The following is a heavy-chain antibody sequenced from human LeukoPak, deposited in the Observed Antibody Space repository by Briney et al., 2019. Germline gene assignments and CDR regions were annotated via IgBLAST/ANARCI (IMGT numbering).Heavy chain of an antibody. Sequence: PSETLSLTCTVSDYSISSGYYWGWIRQPPGKGLEWIGSMYHSGSTYYNPSLKSRVTISVDTSKNQFSLKLSSVTAADTAVYYCARTITVFRGPVDYWGQGTLVTVSS. J-gene: IGHJ4*02. CDR3: ARTITVFRGPVDY. CDR1: DYSISSGYY. D-gene: IGHD3-10*01. CDR2: MYHSGST. V-gene: IGHV4-38-2*02.